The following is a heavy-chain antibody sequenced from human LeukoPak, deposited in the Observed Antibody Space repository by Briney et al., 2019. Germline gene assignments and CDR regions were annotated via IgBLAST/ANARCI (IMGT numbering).Heavy chain of an antibody. J-gene: IGHJ4*02. CDR2: ISVSGDPT. D-gene: IGHD1-1*01. V-gene: IGHV3-23*01. CDR1: GFTFSRYA. Sequence: GGSLRLSCAASGFTFSRYAMSWVRQAPGKGLEWVSAISVSGDPTVYVDSVKGRFTISRDYAKNTLYLQMNSLRAEDTAVYYCARGGYNWNDEAFDYWGQGTLVTVSS. CDR3: ARGGYNWNDEAFDY.